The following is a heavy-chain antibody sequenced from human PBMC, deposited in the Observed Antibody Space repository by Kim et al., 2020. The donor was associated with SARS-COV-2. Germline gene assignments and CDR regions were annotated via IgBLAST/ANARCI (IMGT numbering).Heavy chain of an antibody. CDR2: IYYSGST. D-gene: IGHD3-10*01. Sequence: SETLSLTCTVSGGSVSSGSYYWSWIRQPPGKGLEWIGYIYYSGSTNYNPSLKSRVTISVDTSKNQFSLKLSSVTAADTAVYYCARVWRFGEFLQYYYYYGMDVWGQGTTVTVSS. J-gene: IGHJ6*02. V-gene: IGHV4-61*01. CDR3: ARVWRFGEFLQYYYYYGMDV. CDR1: GGSVSSGSYY.